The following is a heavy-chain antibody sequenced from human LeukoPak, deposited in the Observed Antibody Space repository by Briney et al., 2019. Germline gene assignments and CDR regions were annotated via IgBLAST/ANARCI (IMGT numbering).Heavy chain of an antibody. J-gene: IGHJ6*02. Sequence: SETLSLTCTVSGGSISSYYWSWIRQPPGKGLEWIGYIYYSGSTNYNPSLKSRVTISVDTSKNQFSLKLSSVTAADTAVYYCARAQLMGYYYGMDVWGQGTTVTVSS. CDR2: IYYSGST. D-gene: IGHD2-8*01. CDR1: GGSISSYY. CDR3: ARAQLMGYYYGMDV. V-gene: IGHV4-59*08.